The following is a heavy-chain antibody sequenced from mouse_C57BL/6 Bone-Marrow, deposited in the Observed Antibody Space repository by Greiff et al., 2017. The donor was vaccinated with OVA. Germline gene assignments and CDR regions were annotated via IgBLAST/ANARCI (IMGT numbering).Heavy chain of an antibody. D-gene: IGHD2-3*01. J-gene: IGHJ1*03. CDR2: IYPSDSEN. V-gene: IGHV1-61*01. CDR1: GYTFTSYW. Sequence: QAQLQQPGAELVRPGSSVKLSCKASGYTFTSYWMDWVKQRPGQGLEWIGNIYPSDSENHYNQKFKDKATLTVDKSSSTDDRQRRSLTSEDSAVYYRARRDDGYYEYFDDWGTGTTVTASS. CDR3: ARRDDGYYEYFDD.